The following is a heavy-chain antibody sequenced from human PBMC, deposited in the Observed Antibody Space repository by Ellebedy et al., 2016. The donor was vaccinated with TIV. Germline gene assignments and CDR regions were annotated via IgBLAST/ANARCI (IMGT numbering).Heavy chain of an antibody. D-gene: IGHD5-18*01. CDR3: ARVGPLATVGFANTAMEEPAGDY. J-gene: IGHJ4*02. CDR1: GGSFSGYY. V-gene: IGHV4-34*01. Sequence: SETLSLXXAVYGGSFSGYYWSWIRQPPGKGLEWIGEINHSGSTNYNPSLKSRVTISVDTSKNQFSLKLSSVTAADTAVYYCARVGPLATVGFANTAMEEPAGDYWGQGTLVTVSS. CDR2: INHSGST.